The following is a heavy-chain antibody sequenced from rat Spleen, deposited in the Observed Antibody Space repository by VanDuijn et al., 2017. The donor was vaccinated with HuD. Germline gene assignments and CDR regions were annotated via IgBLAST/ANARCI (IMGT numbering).Heavy chain of an antibody. CDR1: GFTFSNYD. CDR2: ISYDGSST. D-gene: IGHD1-7*01. J-gene: IGHJ2*01. Sequence: EVQLVESGGGLVQPGRSMKLSCAASGFTFSNYDMAWVRQAPTKGLEWVASISYDGSSTYYRDSVKGRFTISRDNAKSTLYLQMDSLRSEDTATYYCTTRNTILWGQGVMVTVSS. CDR3: TTRNTIL. V-gene: IGHV5-20*01.